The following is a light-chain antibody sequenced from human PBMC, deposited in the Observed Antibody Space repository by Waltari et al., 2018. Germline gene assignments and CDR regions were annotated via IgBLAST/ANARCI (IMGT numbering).Light chain of an antibody. J-gene: IGLJ2*01. V-gene: IGLV3-1*01. CDR1: NLGSTY. CDR2: QDT. Sequence: SYELTQPPSVSVSPGQTATITCSANNLGSTYASWYQQRPGQSPVLIIYQDTKRPSGIPERFSGSNSGNTATLTISGTQTMDEADYYCQAWDSTTYVLFGGGTKLTVL. CDR3: QAWDSTTYVL.